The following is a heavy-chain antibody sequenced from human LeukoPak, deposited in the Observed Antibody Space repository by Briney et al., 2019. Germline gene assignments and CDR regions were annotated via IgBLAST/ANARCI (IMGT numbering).Heavy chain of an antibody. CDR1: GFTFSSYW. CDR3: ARLGAYDSSGYYCVDYSDY. Sequence: PGGSLRLSCAASGFTFSSYWMSWVRQAPGKGLEWVANIKQDGSEKYYVDSVKGRFTISRDNAKNSLYLQMNSLRAEDTAVYYCARLGAYDSSGYYCVDYSDYWGQGTRVTVSS. V-gene: IGHV3-7*03. CDR2: IKQDGSEK. J-gene: IGHJ4*02. D-gene: IGHD3-22*01.